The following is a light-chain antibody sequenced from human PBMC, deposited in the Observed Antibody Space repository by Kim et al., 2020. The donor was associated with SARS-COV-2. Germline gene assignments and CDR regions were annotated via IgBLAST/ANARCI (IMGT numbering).Light chain of an antibody. CDR1: RSNIGTNT. V-gene: IGLV1-44*01. CDR3: GAWDDTLKGYV. Sequence: QMVTISCSGSRSNIGTNTVTWYQQLPGTAPKLLIYTSNQRPSGVPDRFSGTKSGTSASLAISGLQSEDEGDYYCGAWDDTLKGYVFGAGTKVTVL. CDR2: TSN. J-gene: IGLJ1*01.